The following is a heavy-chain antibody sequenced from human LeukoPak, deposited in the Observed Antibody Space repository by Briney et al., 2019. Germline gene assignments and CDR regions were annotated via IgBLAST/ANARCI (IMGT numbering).Heavy chain of an antibody. CDR3: ARYSSNVVGKRHYFDY. Sequence: QSGGSLRLSCAASGFTFRSYDMSWVRQAPGKGLEWVSGISGSGGRTDYADSVKGRFTISRDNSKNTLYLQMNSLRAEDTAVYYCARYSSNVVGKRHYFDYWGQGTLVTVSS. J-gene: IGHJ4*02. CDR1: GFTFRSYD. V-gene: IGHV3-23*01. CDR2: ISGSGGRT. D-gene: IGHD1-26*01.